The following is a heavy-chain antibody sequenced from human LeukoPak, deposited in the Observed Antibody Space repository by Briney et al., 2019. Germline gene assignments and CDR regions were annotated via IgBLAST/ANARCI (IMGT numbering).Heavy chain of an antibody. V-gene: IGHV3-30*18. CDR2: ISYDGSNK. J-gene: IGHJ4*02. CDR1: GFTFSSYG. D-gene: IGHD5-12*01. CDR3: AKDGGKWLLDY. Sequence: GGSLRPSCAASGFTFSSYGMHWVRQAPGKGLEWVAVISYDGSNKYYADSVKGRFTISRDNSKNTLYLQMNSLRAEDTAVYYCAKDGGKWLLDYWGQGTLVTVSS.